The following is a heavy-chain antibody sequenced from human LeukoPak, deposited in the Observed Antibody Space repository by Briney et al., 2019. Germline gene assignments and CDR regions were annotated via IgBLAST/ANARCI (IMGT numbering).Heavy chain of an antibody. CDR3: ARDRTTYYYDSSGSYFDY. D-gene: IGHD3-22*01. CDR1: GFTFSSYA. CDR2: ISYDGSNE. J-gene: IGHJ4*02. Sequence: PGRSLRLSCAASGFTFSSYAMHWVRQAPGKGLEWVAVISYDGSNEYYADSVKGRFTISRGNSKNTLYLQMNSLRAEDTAVYYCARDRTTYYYDSSGSYFDYWGQGTLVTVSS. V-gene: IGHV3-30*01.